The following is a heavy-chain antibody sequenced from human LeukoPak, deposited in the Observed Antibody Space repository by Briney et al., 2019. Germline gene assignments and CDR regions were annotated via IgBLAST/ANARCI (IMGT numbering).Heavy chain of an antibody. CDR3: ARDTTLRFLEWFSGADAFDI. D-gene: IGHD3-3*01. J-gene: IGHJ3*02. Sequence: GGSLRLSCAASGFTFSSYGIHWVRQAPGKGLEWVAFIRYDGSNKYYADSVKGRFTISRDNSKNTLYLQMNSLRAEDTAVYYCARDTTLRFLEWFSGADAFDIWGQGTMVTVSS. CDR1: GFTFSSYG. CDR2: IRYDGSNK. V-gene: IGHV3-30*02.